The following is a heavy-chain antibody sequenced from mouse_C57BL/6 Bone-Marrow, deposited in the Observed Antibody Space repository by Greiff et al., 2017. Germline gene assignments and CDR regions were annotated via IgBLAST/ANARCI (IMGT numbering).Heavy chain of an antibody. CDR1: GYNINDYY. CDR3: GYGYFDV. CDR2: IDPEDGET. J-gene: IGHJ1*03. Sequence: EVQLQQSGAELVKPGASVKLSCTASGYNINDYYMHWVKQRTEQGLEWIGRIDPEDGETNYDPKFQGKATITADTSSNTAYLKLSSLTSEDTAVCYCGYGYFDVWGTGTTVTVSS. V-gene: IGHV14-2*01.